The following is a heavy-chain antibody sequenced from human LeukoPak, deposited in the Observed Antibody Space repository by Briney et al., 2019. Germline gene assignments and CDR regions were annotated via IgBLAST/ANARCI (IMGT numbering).Heavy chain of an antibody. Sequence: KPSETLSLTCALSGYSISSGYYWGWVRQPPGKGLEWIGSIYHSGSTYYNPSLKSRVTISVDTSKNQFSLKLSSVTAADTAVYYCARLTERRVPYSGYERYWFDPWGQGTLVTVSS. J-gene: IGHJ5*02. CDR2: IYHSGST. CDR3: ARLTERRVPYSGYERYWFDP. D-gene: IGHD5-12*01. V-gene: IGHV4-38-2*01. CDR1: GYSISSGYY.